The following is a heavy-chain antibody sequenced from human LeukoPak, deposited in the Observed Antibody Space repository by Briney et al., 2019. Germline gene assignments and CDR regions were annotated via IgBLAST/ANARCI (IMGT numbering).Heavy chain of an antibody. D-gene: IGHD1-26*01. Sequence: GGSLRLSCVASGNYWMHWVRQAPGKGLVWVSHINSDGSWTSYADSVKGRFTISKDNAKNTVYLQMNSLRAEDTAVYYCAKARGSYYYGYFDYWGQGTLVTVSS. CDR1: GNYW. V-gene: IGHV3-74*01. CDR2: INSDGSWT. J-gene: IGHJ4*02. CDR3: AKARGSYYYGYFDY.